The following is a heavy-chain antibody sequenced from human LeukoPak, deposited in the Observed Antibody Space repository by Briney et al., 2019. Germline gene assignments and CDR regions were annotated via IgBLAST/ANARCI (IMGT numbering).Heavy chain of an antibody. V-gene: IGHV3-23*01. CDR2: ISGSGGST. J-gene: IGHJ4*02. CDR1: GFTFSSYW. CDR3: AKADPLYQGRNDYGDYAYNY. D-gene: IGHD4-17*01. Sequence: GGSLRLSCAASGFTFSSYWMHWVRQAPGKGLEWVSAISGSGGSTYYADSVKGRFTISRDNSKNTLYLQMNSLRAEDTAVYYCAKADPLYQGRNDYGDYAYNYWGQGTLVTVSS.